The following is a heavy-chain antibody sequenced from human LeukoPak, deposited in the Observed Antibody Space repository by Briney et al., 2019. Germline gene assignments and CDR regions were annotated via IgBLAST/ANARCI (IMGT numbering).Heavy chain of an antibody. CDR2: IYYSGST. CDR1: GGSISSYY. CDR3: ARWKTSSFDY. D-gene: IGHD2-2*01. V-gene: IGHV4-59*01. J-gene: IGHJ4*02. Sequence: SETLSLTCAVSGGSISSYYWSWIRQPPGKGLEWIGYIYYSGSTNYNPSLKSRVTISVDTSKNQFSLKLSSVTAADTAVYYCARWKTSSFDYWGQGTLVTVSS.